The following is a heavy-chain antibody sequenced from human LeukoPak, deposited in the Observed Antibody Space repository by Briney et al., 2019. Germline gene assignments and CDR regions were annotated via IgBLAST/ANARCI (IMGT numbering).Heavy chain of an antibody. CDR2: IKSKIDGGTT. CDR1: GFTSNKAW. V-gene: IGHV3-15*07. D-gene: IGHD2-2*01. Sequence: GGSLRLSCAASGFTSNKAWMNWVRQAPGKGLEWVGRIKSKIDGGTTDYAAPVKGRFIISRDDSKNTLYLQMNSLETEDTALYYCISPRTSSYWGQGTLVTVSS. CDR3: ISPRTSSY. J-gene: IGHJ4*02.